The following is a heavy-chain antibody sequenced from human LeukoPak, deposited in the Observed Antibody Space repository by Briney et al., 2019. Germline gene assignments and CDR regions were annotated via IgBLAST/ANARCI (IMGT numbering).Heavy chain of an antibody. J-gene: IGHJ5*02. CDR2: INRSGTT. CDR1: GGSFSAYY. CDR3: ARFLGYHGQKNWFDP. D-gene: IGHD5-12*01. V-gene: IGHV4-34*01. Sequence: PSETLSLTCAVYGGSFSAYYWSWIRQPPGKGLEWVGEINRSGTTNYNPSLKSRVTILVDTSKNQFSLILSSVTAADTAVYYCARFLGYHGQKNWFDPWGQGTLVTVSS.